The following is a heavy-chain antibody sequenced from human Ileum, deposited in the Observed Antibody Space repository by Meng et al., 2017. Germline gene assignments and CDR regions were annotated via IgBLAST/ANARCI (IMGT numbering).Heavy chain of an antibody. D-gene: IGHD3-10*01. CDR1: GFTFSDFW. Sequence: GESLKISCAASGFTFSDFWMTWVRQAPGKGLEWVANINRDGSEKYYVDSVKGRFTISRDNAKNSLYLQVNSLRAEDTAVYYCGRGSRGDYWGQGTLVTVSS. CDR3: GRGSRGDY. J-gene: IGHJ4*02. V-gene: IGHV3-7*01. CDR2: INRDGSEK.